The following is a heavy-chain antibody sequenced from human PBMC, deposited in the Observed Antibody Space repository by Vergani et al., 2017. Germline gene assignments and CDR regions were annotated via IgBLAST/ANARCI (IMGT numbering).Heavy chain of an antibody. CDR3: ARDGGEYDKDALDV. CDR1: GGSFSTGGQS. D-gene: IGHD2-21*01. Sequence: QVQLQESGPGLVKPSQTLSLTCTVSGGSFSTGGQSWTWLRQAAGKGLEWIGRIYTSGATNYNPSLRSRALMSVDAYKKQFSLKLTSVTAADTAVYYCARDGGEYDKDALDVWGQGTKVTVTS. CDR2: IYTSGAT. V-gene: IGHV4-61*02. J-gene: IGHJ3*01.